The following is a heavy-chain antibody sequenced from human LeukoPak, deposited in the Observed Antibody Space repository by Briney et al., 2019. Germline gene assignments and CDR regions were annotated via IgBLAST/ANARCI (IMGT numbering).Heavy chain of an antibody. D-gene: IGHD4-17*01. J-gene: IGHJ6*03. CDR1: GFTFSSYS. V-gene: IGHV3-21*01. CDR3: AKTTDNYYYYYMDV. CDR2: ISTSSSYI. Sequence: GGSLRLTCAASGFTFSSYSMNWVRQAPGKGLEWVSSISTSSSYIYYADSVKGRFTISRDNAKNSLYLQMNSLRAEDTAVYYCAKTTDNYYYYYMDVWGKGTTVTVSS.